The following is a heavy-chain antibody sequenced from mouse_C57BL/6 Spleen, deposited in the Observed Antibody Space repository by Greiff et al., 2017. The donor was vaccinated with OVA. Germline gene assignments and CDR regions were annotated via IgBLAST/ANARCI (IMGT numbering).Heavy chain of an antibody. D-gene: IGHD1-1*01. J-gene: IGHJ4*01. CDR3: ARDGYGSSYDYYAMDY. CDR2: INPNNGGT. Sequence: VQLQQSGPELVKPGASVKISCKASGYTFTDYYMNWVKQSHGKSLEWIGDINPNNGGTSYNQKFKGKATLTVDKSSSTAYMELRSLTSEDSAVYYCARDGYGSSYDYYAMDYWGQGTSVTVSS. CDR1: GYTFTDYY. V-gene: IGHV1-26*01.